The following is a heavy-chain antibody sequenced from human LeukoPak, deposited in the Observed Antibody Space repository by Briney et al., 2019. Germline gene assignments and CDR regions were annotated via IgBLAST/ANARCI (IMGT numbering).Heavy chain of an antibody. Sequence: SETLSLTCAVYGGSFSGYYWSWIRQPPGKGLEWIGEINHSGSTNYNPSLKSRVTISVDTSKNQFSLKLSSVTAADTAVYYCARGLIFFSRGYYYGSGSIDYWGQGTLVTVSS. CDR3: ARGLIFFSRGYYYGSGSIDY. D-gene: IGHD3-10*01. CDR1: GGSFSGYY. V-gene: IGHV4-34*01. CDR2: INHSGST. J-gene: IGHJ4*02.